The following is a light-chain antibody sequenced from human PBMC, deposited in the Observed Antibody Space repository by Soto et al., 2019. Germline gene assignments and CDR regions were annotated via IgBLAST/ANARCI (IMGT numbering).Light chain of an antibody. J-gene: IGKJ3*01. V-gene: IGKV2-30*01. CDR2: KVS. CDR1: QSLVYSDGNTY. CDR3: LQVTHPFT. Sequence: DVVMTQSPLSLPVTLGQPASISCRSSQSLVYSDGNTYLNWFQQRPGQSPRRLIYKVSNRDSGVPDRLNGSGSGTEFTLKISRVEAEDVGVDYCLQVTHPFTFGLGTKVDI.